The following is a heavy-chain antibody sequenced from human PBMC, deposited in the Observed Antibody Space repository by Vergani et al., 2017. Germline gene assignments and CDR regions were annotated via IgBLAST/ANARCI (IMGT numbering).Heavy chain of an antibody. CDR2: ISGSGGST. V-gene: IGHV3-23*01. CDR1: GFTFSSYA. Sequence: EVQLLESGGGLVQPGGSLRLSCAASGFTFSSYAMSWVRQAPGKGLEWVSAISGSGGSTYYADSVKGRFTISRDNSKNTLYLQMNSLRAEDTAVYCCAKDGHSGSYKSDAFDIWGQGTMVTVSS. J-gene: IGHJ3*02. CDR3: AKDGHSGSYKSDAFDI. D-gene: IGHD1-26*01.